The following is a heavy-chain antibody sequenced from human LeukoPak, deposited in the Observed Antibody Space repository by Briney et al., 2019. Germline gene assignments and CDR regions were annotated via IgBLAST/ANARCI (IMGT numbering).Heavy chain of an antibody. Sequence: SETLSLTCAVSGGSISTTDWWSWVRQPPGKGLEWVGQIYHGGSTNFNPSLKSRVTISVDKSKNQFSLELNSVTAADTAVYYCARDGAATISGYAFDIWGQGTMVIVSS. CDR3: ARDGAATISGYAFDI. CDR2: IYHGGST. D-gene: IGHD5-24*01. J-gene: IGHJ3*02. V-gene: IGHV4-4*02. CDR1: GGSISTTDW.